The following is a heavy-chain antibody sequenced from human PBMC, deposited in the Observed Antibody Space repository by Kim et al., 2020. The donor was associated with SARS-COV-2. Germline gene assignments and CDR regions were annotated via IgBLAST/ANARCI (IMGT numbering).Heavy chain of an antibody. Sequence: YAASVKGRFIISRDDSEKSLHLQMNSLTTEDTAVYYCAAVVSPGYTNFDFWGQGVLVTVSS. V-gene: IGHV3-72*01. J-gene: IGHJ4*02. CDR3: AAVVSPGYTNFDF. D-gene: IGHD2-15*01.